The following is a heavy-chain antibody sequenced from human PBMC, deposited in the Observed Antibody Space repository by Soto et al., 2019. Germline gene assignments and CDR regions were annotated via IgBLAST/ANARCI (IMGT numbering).Heavy chain of an antibody. V-gene: IGHV3-7*05. CDR1: GFMFSSYW. J-gene: IGHJ4*02. CDR2: INQDGSER. Sequence: EVQLVESGGGLVRPGGSLRLSCAATGFMFSSYWMTWVRQAPGKGLEWVANINQDGSERNYVDSVEGRFTISRDNAKNSVFLQMNSLRAEDTAKYYCATDILDFWGQGTLVTVSS. CDR3: ATDILDF.